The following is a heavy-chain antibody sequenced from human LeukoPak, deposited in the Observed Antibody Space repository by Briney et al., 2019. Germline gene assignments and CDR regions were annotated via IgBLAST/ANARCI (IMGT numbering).Heavy chain of an antibody. V-gene: IGHV4-39*07. CDR2: IYYSGST. CDR1: GGSISSSSYY. J-gene: IGHJ3*02. Sequence: SETLSLTCTVSGGSISSSSYYWGWIRQPPGKGLEWIGSIYYSGSTYYNPSLKSRVTISVDTSKNQFSLKLSSVTAADTAVYYCARAAGGIFRLLRDAFDIWGQGTMVTVSS. D-gene: IGHD3-22*01. CDR3: ARAAGGIFRLLRDAFDI.